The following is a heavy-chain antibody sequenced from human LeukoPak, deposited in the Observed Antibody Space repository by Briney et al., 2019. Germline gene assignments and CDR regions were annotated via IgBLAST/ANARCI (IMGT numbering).Heavy chain of an antibody. D-gene: IGHD3-10*01. J-gene: IGHJ4*02. CDR3: ARDRFGEYFDY. CDR2: IYYSGSA. Sequence: PSETLSLTCTVSGGSVTSYYWNWIRQPPGKGLESIGYIYYSGSASYNPSLKSRVTMSIDTSKNQFSLKLRSVTAADTAVYYCARDRFGEYFDYWGQGTLVTVSS. CDR1: GGSVTSYY. V-gene: IGHV4-59*02.